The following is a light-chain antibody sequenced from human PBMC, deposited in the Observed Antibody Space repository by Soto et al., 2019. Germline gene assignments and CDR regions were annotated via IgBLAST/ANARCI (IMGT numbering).Light chain of an antibody. CDR1: DSDDGGYNY. CDR3: SSYTINGVGV. J-gene: IGLJ2*01. V-gene: IGLV2-14*03. Sequence: QSVLTQPASVSGSPGQSITISCTGTDSDDGGYNYVSWYQHHPGNAPKVMIYDVSNRPSGVSDRFSGSKSGNTASLIISGLHAEDEADYYCSSYTINGVGVFGGGTKVTVL. CDR2: DVS.